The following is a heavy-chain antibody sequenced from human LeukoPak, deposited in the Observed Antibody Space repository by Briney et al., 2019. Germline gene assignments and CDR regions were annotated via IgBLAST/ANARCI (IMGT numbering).Heavy chain of an antibody. CDR2: IYPGDSDT. V-gene: IGHV5-51*01. J-gene: IGHJ6*03. Sequence: GESLKTSCRGSGDSFTSYWIGWGRQMPGTGVEWLGIIYPGDSDTRSSPSSEGQVTMSVDKSTSTAYLQWSSLKASDTAIYYCARANISPRVPWYYHYVDAWGKRTTVTVSS. CDR1: GDSFTSYW. CDR3: ARANISPRVPWYYHYVDA. D-gene: IGHD2/OR15-2a*01.